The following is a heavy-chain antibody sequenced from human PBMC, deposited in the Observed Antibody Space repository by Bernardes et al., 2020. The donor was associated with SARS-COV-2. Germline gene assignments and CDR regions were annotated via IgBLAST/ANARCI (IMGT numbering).Heavy chain of an antibody. J-gene: IGHJ2*01. CDR3: AKIDYGEDWYFDL. Sequence: ASVKVSCKASGYTFTSYAMNWVRQAPGQGLEWMGWINTNTGNPTYAQGFTGRFVFSLDTSVSTAYLQISSLKAEDTAVYYCAKIDYGEDWYFDLWGRGTLVTVSS. CDR2: INTNTGNP. D-gene: IGHD4-17*01. CDR1: GYTFTSYA. V-gene: IGHV7-4-1*02.